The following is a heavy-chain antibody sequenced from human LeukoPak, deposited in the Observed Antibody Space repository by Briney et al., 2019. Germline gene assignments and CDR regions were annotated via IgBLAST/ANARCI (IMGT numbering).Heavy chain of an antibody. J-gene: IGHJ4*02. Sequence: SETLSLTCTVSGGSISGYYWSWIRQPPGKGLEWIGSIYYSGNTNYNPSLKSRVTISVDTSKNQFSLKLSSVTAADTAVYYCARLGGPPLRYFDWLLEGDYWGQGTLVTVSS. CDR3: ARLGGPPLRYFDWLLEGDY. D-gene: IGHD3-9*01. CDR2: IYYSGNT. V-gene: IGHV4-59*08. CDR1: GGSISGYY.